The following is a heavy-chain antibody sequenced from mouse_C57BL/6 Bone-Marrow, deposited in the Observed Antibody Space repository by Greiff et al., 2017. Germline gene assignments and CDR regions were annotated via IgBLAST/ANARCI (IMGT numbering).Heavy chain of an antibody. CDR3: ARGTTTVVADLDN. J-gene: IGHJ2*01. V-gene: IGHV1-72*01. CDR1: GYTFTSYW. D-gene: IGHD1-1*01. Sequence: QVQLKQPGAELVKPGASVKLSCKASGYTFTSYWMHWVKQRPGRGLEWIGRIDPNNGGTKYNEKFKSKATLTVDKPSSTAYMQLSSLTSEDSAVYYCARGTTTVVADLDNWGQGTTLTVSS. CDR2: IDPNNGGT.